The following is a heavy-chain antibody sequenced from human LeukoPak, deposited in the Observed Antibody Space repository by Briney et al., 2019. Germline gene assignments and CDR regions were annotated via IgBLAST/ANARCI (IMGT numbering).Heavy chain of an antibody. D-gene: IGHD3-22*01. V-gene: IGHV1-46*01. CDR3: AREHAYDSSGYHIDY. CDR2: INPSGGST. Sequence: GASVKVSCKASGYTFTSYYMHWVRQAPGQGLEWMGIINPSGGSTSYAQKSQGRVTMTRDTSTSTVYMELSSLRSEDTAVYYCAREHAYDSSGYHIDYWGQGTLVTVSS. CDR1: GYTFTSYY. J-gene: IGHJ4*02.